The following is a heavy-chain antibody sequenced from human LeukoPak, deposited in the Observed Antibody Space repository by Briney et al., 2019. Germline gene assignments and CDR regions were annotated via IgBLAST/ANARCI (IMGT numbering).Heavy chain of an antibody. Sequence: PSETLSLTCTVSGGSISSYYWSWIRQPPGKGLEWIGYIYYSGSTNYNPSLKSRVTISVDTSKNQFSLKLSSVTAADTAVYYCARGYYDILTGYYHSNWFDPWGQGTLVTVSS. J-gene: IGHJ5*02. CDR1: GGSISSYY. D-gene: IGHD3-9*01. V-gene: IGHV4-59*01. CDR2: IYYSGST. CDR3: ARGYYDILTGYYHSNWFDP.